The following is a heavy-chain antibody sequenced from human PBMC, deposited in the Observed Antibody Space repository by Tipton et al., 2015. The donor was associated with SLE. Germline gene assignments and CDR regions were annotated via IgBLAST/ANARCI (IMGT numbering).Heavy chain of an antibody. CDR3: ARVPSVVVPAALFDY. V-gene: IGHV4-59*08. CDR2: IYYSGST. CDR1: GASISSYY. D-gene: IGHD2-2*01. Sequence: TLSLTCTVSGASISSYYWSWIRQPPGKGLEWIGYIYYSGSTIHNPSLKSRVTMSVDTSKNQFSLKLSSVTAADTAVYYCARVPSVVVPAALFDYWGQGTLVTVSS. J-gene: IGHJ4*02.